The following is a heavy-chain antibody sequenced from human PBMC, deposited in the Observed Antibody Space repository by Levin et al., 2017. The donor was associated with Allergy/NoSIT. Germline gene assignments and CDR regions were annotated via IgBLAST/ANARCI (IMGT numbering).Heavy chain of an antibody. D-gene: IGHD6-19*01. Sequence: ASVKVSCKASGYTFTSYYMHWVRQAPGQGLEWMGIINPSGGSSSYAQKFQGRVTMTRDTSTSTVYMELSSLRSEDTAVYYCARDNTPPGLSPVAVAGTDNWFDPWGQGTLVTVSS. CDR2: INPSGGSS. J-gene: IGHJ5*02. CDR1: GYTFTSYY. CDR3: ARDNTPPGLSPVAVAGTDNWFDP. V-gene: IGHV1-46*01.